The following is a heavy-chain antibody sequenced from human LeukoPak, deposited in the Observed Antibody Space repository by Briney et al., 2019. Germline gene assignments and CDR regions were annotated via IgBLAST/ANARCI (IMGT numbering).Heavy chain of an antibody. CDR1: GGSISSYY. Sequence: SETLSLTCTVSGGSISSYYWSWIRQPPGKGLEWIGYIYYSGSTNYNPSLKSRVTISVDTSKNQFSLKLSSVTAADTAVYYCARLRRGSGYYGSGSYYNAFDYWGQGTLVTVSS. CDR2: IYYSGST. J-gene: IGHJ4*02. V-gene: IGHV4-59*12. CDR3: ARLRRGSGYYGSGSYYNAFDY. D-gene: IGHD3-10*01.